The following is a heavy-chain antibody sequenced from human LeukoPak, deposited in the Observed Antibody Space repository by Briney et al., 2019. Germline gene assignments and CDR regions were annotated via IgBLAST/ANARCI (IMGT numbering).Heavy chain of an antibody. V-gene: IGHV4-39*01. Sequence: SETLSLTCTVSGGSISSSSYYWGWIRQPPGKGLEWIGSIYYSGSTYYNPSLKSRVTISVDTSKNQFSLKLSSVTAADTAVYYCATPTLFVGRIEYYYMDVWGKGTTVTISS. CDR2: IYYSGST. CDR1: GGSISSSSYY. CDR3: ATPTLFVGRIEYYYMDV. J-gene: IGHJ6*03. D-gene: IGHD2-15*01.